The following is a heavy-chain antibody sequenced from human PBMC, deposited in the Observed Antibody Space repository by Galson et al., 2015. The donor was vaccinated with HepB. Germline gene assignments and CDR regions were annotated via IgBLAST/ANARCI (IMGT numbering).Heavy chain of an antibody. CDR1: GFIVSRNY. D-gene: IGHD3-10*01. V-gene: IGHV3-53*01. J-gene: IGHJ3*02. CDR2: IFRAGIP. Sequence: SLRLSCAASGFIVSRNYMTWVRQAPGGGWEWVPIIFRAGIPNYADSVKGRFTTSRNNSKNTVYLQMNSLRVEDTAVYYCARAWGGFGNDTFDIWGQGTMVTVSS. CDR3: ARAWGGFGNDTFDI.